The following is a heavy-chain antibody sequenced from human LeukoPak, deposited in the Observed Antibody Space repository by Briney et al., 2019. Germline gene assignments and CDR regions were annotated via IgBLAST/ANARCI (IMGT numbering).Heavy chain of an antibody. Sequence: GGSLRLSCAASGFTFSSYGMHWVRQAPGKGLEWVAVISYDGSTKYYTDSVKGRFTISRDNSKNTLYLQMNSLRAEDTAVYYCARGPYSSNWYVDYWGQGTLVTVAS. CDR1: GFTFSSYG. CDR2: ISYDGSTK. V-gene: IGHV3-30*03. CDR3: ARGPYSSNWYVDY. J-gene: IGHJ4*02. D-gene: IGHD6-13*01.